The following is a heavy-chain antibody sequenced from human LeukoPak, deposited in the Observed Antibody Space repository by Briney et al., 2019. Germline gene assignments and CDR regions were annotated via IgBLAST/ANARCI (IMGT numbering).Heavy chain of an antibody. Sequence: SETLSLTCTVSGGSISSYYWSWIRQPPGKGLEWMGYIYYSGSTNYNPSLKSRVTISVDTSKNQFSLKLSSVTAADTAVYYCATCNWNYGMDVWGQGTTVTVSS. V-gene: IGHV4-59*01. J-gene: IGHJ6*02. CDR1: GGSISSYY. D-gene: IGHD1-20*01. CDR3: ATCNWNYGMDV. CDR2: IYYSGST.